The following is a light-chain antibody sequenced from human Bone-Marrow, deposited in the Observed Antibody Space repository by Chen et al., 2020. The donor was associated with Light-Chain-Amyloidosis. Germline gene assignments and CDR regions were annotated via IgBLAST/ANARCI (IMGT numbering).Light chain of an antibody. V-gene: IGLV3-21*02. CDR1: NIGSTS. Sequence: SYVLTQPSSVSVAPGQTATIACGGNNIGSTSVHWYQQTPGPAPLLVVYDDSDRPSGIPERLSGSNSGNTATLTISRVEAGDEADYCCQVWDRSSDRPVFGGGTKLNVL. CDR2: DDS. J-gene: IGLJ3*02. CDR3: QVWDRSSDRPV.